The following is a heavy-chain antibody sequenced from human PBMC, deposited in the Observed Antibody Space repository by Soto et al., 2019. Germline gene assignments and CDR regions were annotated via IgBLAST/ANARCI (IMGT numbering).Heavy chain of an antibody. D-gene: IGHD3-9*01. CDR3: ARDYYDILTGYYYFDY. CDR1: GYTFTSYY. V-gene: IGHV1-46*01. J-gene: IGHJ4*02. Sequence: ASVKVSCKASGYTFTSYYMHWVRQAPGQGLKWMGIINPSGGSTSYAQKFQGRVTMTRDTSTSTVYMELSSLRSEDTAVYYCARDYYDILTGYYYFDYWGQGTLVTVS. CDR2: INPSGGST.